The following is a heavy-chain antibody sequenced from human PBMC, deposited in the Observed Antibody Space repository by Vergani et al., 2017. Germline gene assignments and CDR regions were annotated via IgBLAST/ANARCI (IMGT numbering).Heavy chain of an antibody. CDR2: IIPILGIA. CDR3: AGGLQLKAGPDAFDI. D-gene: IGHD1-1*01. Sequence: QVQLVQSGAEVKKPGSSVKVSCKASGGTFSSYTISWVRQAPGQGLEWMGRIIPILGIANYAQKFQGRVTITADKSTSTAYMELSSLRSEDTAVYYCAGGLQLKAGPDAFDIWGQGTMVTVSS. J-gene: IGHJ3*02. CDR1: GGTFSSYT. V-gene: IGHV1-69*02.